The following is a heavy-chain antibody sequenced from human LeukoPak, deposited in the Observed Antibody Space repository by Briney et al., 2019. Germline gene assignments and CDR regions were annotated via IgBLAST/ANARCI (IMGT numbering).Heavy chain of an antibody. CDR2: ISSSSSTI. Sequence: GGSLRLSCAASGISVSNDYMSWVRQAPGKGLEWVSYISSSSSTIYYADSVKGRFTISRDNAKNSLYLQMNSLRDEDTAVYYCARVGFSVWGAFDIWGQGTMVTVS. J-gene: IGHJ3*02. CDR1: GISVSNDY. V-gene: IGHV3-48*02. D-gene: IGHD3-16*01. CDR3: ARVGFSVWGAFDI.